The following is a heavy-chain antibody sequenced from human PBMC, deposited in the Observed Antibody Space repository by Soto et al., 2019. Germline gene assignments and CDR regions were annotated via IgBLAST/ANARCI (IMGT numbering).Heavy chain of an antibody. D-gene: IGHD3-10*01. J-gene: IGHJ3*01. CDR2: INPSDDTT. CDR3: AREGGYYGSGTYWGRAFDV. V-gene: IGHV1-46*01. CDR1: GYTFTSYY. Sequence: QEQLVQSGAEVKKPGASVMVSCKAPGYTFTSYYMHWVRQAPGQGLEWMGLINPSDDTTNYAQMVQGRVAMTRDTSTNRVYMELSSLRSEYTAVYYCAREGGYYGSGTYWGRAFDVWGQGTMVTVSS.